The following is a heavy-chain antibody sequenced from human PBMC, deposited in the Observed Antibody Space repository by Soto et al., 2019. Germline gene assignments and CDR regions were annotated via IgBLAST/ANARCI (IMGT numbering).Heavy chain of an antibody. CDR2: IYYSGST. Sequence: QVQLQESGPGLVKPSQTLSLTCTVSGGSIRSGGYYWSWIRQHPGKGLEWIGYIYYSGSTYYNPSLKSRVTISVDTAKNQFSLKLSSVTAADTAVYYCVGIAARRNYYYYYMDVWGKGTTVTVSS. V-gene: IGHV4-31*03. CDR1: GGSIRSGGYY. CDR3: VGIAARRNYYYYYMDV. J-gene: IGHJ6*03. D-gene: IGHD6-6*01.